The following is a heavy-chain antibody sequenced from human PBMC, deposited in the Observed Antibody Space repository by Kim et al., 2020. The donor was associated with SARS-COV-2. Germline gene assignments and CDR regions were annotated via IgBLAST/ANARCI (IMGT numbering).Heavy chain of an antibody. CDR2: ISSSSSTI. CDR1: GFTFSSYS. Sequence: GGSLRLSCAASGFTFSSYSMNWVRQAPGKGLEWVSYISSSSSTIYYADSVKGRFTISRDNAKNSLYLQMNSLRDEDTAVYYCAILWFGEFAPSFDYWGQGTLVTVSS. D-gene: IGHD3-10*01. V-gene: IGHV3-48*02. J-gene: IGHJ4*02. CDR3: AILWFGEFAPSFDY.